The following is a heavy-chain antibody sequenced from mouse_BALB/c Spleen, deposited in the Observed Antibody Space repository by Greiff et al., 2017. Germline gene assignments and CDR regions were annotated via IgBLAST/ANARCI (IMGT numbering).Heavy chain of an antibody. CDR3: ARDSYDPFAY. D-gene: IGHD2-14*01. CDR1: GFTFSDYY. Sequence: EVQVVESGGGLVKPGGSLKLSCAASGFTFSDYYMYWVRQTPEKRLEWVATISDGGSYTYYPDSVKGRFTISRDNAKNNLYLQMSSLKSEDTAMYYCARDSYDPFAYWGQGTLVTVSA. J-gene: IGHJ3*01. V-gene: IGHV5-4*02. CDR2: ISDGGSYT.